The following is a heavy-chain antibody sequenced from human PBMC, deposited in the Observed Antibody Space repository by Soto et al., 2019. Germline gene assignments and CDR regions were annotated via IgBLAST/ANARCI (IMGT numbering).Heavy chain of an antibody. CDR3: ARSRLDAFDI. J-gene: IGHJ3*02. CDR1: GGSISSGSYY. V-gene: IGHV4-39*01. D-gene: IGHD2-21*02. CDR2: IYYSGST. Sequence: SETLSLTCTVSGGSISSGSYYWGWIRQPPGKGLEWIGSIYYSGSTYYNPSLKSRVTISVDTSKNQFSLKLSSVTAADTAVYYCARSRLDAFDIWGQGTMVTVSS.